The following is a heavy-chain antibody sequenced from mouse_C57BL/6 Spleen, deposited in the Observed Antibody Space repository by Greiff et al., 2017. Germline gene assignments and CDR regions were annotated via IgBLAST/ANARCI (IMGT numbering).Heavy chain of an antibody. Sequence: QVQLQQSGAELARPGASVKLSCKASGYTFTSYGISWVKQRTGQGLEWIGEIYPRSGNTYYNEKFKGKATLTADKSSSTAYMELRSLTSEDSAVYFCANYYGSSPHWYFDVWGTGTTVTVSS. V-gene: IGHV1-81*01. J-gene: IGHJ1*03. D-gene: IGHD1-1*01. CDR2: IYPRSGNT. CDR3: ANYYGSSPHWYFDV. CDR1: GYTFTSYG.